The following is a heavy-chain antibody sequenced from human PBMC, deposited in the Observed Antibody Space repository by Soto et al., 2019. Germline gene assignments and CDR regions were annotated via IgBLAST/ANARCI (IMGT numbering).Heavy chain of an antibody. J-gene: IGHJ5*02. CDR1: GYTFTSYW. CDR3: ASRSSSVTGWFDP. D-gene: IGHD4-17*01. Sequence: GESLKISCKGSGYTFTSYWIGWVRQMPGKGLEWIGMIYPGDSDTRYSPSFQGQVSISADKSISTAYLQWSSPKVSDTAIYYCASRSSSVTGWFDPWGQGTLVTVSS. V-gene: IGHV5-51*01. CDR2: IYPGDSDT.